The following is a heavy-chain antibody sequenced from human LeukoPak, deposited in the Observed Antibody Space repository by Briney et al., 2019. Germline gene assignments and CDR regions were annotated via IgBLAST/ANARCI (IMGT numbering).Heavy chain of an antibody. CDR3: ARQPDIVVVVAAFSFDY. V-gene: IGHV4-39*01. Sequence: PSETLSLTCTVSGGSISSSSYYWSWIRQPPGKGLEWIGSIYYSGSTYYNPSLKSRVTVSADTSQIPLSLKLSSVTAADTAVYYCARQPDIVVVVAAFSFDYWGQGTLVTVSS. D-gene: IGHD2-15*01. J-gene: IGHJ4*02. CDR2: IYYSGST. CDR1: GGSISSSSYY.